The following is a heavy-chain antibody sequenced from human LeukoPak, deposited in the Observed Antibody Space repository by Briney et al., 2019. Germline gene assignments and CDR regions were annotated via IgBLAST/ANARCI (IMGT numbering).Heavy chain of an antibody. J-gene: IGHJ6*03. V-gene: IGHV1-69*06. CDR1: GGTFKNYA. D-gene: IGHD3-10*01. CDR2: ILPIFGTT. Sequence: AASVKVSCKASGGTFKNYAISWVRQAPGQGLEWMGGILPIFGTTNYAQKFRGRVTITADKSTSTAYMELSSLRSEDTAVYYCARQGVFGTDYYMDVWGKGTTVTVSS. CDR3: ARQGVFGTDYYMDV.